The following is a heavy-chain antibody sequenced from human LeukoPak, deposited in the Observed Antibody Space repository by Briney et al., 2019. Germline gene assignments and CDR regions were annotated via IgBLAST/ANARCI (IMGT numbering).Heavy chain of an antibody. CDR1: GYTFVDYY. J-gene: IGHJ4*02. CDR3: ARDHRRGSTGYDMPAD. Sequence: ASVNVSCKASGYTFVDYYLYWVRQAPGQGLEWMGWLNPRSGATNYAQKFQARVTMTRDTSINTAYMELSRLRSDDTAVYYCARDHRRGSTGYDMPADWGQGTLVTVSS. D-gene: IGHD5-12*01. V-gene: IGHV1-2*02. CDR2: LNPRSGAT.